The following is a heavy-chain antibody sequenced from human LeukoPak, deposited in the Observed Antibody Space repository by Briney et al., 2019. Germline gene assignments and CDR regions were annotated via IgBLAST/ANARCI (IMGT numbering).Heavy chain of an antibody. CDR2: IYSDGSSI. J-gene: IGHJ5*02. Sequence: GGSLRLSCAASGFTFSSYWMHWVRQAPGKGLVWVSRIYSDGSSITYADSVKGRFTISRDSAKNTVYLEMNSLRAEDTAVYYCARGGSSRFAGFSWGQGTLVTVSS. V-gene: IGHV3-74*01. CDR1: GFTFSSYW. D-gene: IGHD6-6*01. CDR3: ARGGSSRFAGFS.